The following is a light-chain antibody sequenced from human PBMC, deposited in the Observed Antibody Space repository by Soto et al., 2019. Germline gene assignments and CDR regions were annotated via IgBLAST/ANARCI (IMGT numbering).Light chain of an antibody. CDR3: QQYGSSRT. Sequence: EIVLTQSPGTLSLSPGDRATLSCRASQSVSSSYLAWYQQKPGQAPRLLIYGASSRATGIPDRFSGSGSGTDFTLTISRLEPEDFAVYYCQQYGSSRTFGQGTKVETK. J-gene: IGKJ1*01. CDR1: QSVSSSY. CDR2: GAS. V-gene: IGKV3-20*01.